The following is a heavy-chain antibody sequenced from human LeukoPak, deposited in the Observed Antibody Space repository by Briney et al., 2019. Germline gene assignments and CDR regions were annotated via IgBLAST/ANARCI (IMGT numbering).Heavy chain of an antibody. D-gene: IGHD5-18*01. CDR1: GVSIYTCCYY. CDR2: KYYSGST. V-gene: IGHV4-61*01. CDR3: ARGRSYGFDFDS. Sequence: PSETLSLTCAVSGVSIYTCCYYGTWIRQPPGNGLEWIGYKYYSGSTRYNSSLRSRLTISLDTSKNQFSLRLTCVTAADTAVYYCARGRSYGFDFDSWGQGTLVIVSS. J-gene: IGHJ4*02.